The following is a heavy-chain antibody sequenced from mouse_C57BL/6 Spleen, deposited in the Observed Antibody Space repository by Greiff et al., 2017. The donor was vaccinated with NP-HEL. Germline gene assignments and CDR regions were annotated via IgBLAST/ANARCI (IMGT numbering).Heavy chain of an antibody. V-gene: IGHV1-82*01. Sequence: VQLQQSGPELVKPGASVKISCKASGYAFSSSWMNWVKQRPGKGLEWIGRIYPGDGDTNYNGKFKGKATLTADKSSSTAYMQLSSLTSEDCAVYFCARSGTGFAYWGQGTLVTVSA. J-gene: IGHJ3*01. D-gene: IGHD4-1*01. CDR3: ARSGTGFAY. CDR1: GYAFSSSW. CDR2: IYPGDGDT.